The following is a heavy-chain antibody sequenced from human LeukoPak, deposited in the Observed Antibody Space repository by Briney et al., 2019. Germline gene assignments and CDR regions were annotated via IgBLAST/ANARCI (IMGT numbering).Heavy chain of an antibody. Sequence: SGGSLRLSCEASGFTFSGYSMNWVRQAPGKGLEWLSYISSSSSTIYYADSVKGRFTISRDNAKNSLYLQMNSLRAEDTAVYYCARGGSTFDTSGYYYVWGQGTLVTVSS. CDR1: GFTFSGYS. CDR2: ISSSSSTI. CDR3: ARGGSTFDTSGYYYV. D-gene: IGHD3-22*01. V-gene: IGHV3-48*01. J-gene: IGHJ4*02.